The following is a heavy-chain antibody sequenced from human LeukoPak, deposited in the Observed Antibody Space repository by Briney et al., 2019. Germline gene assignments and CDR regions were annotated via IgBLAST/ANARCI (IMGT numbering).Heavy chain of an antibody. Sequence: ASVKVSCKASGYTFTSYGISWVRQAPGQGLEWMGWISAYNGNTNYAQKLQGRVTMTTDTSTSTAYMELRSLRSDDTAVYYCARDPPRKRITMVRGVACDYWGQGTLVTVSS. CDR3: ARDPPRKRITMVRGVACDY. D-gene: IGHD3-10*01. CDR1: GYTFTSYG. V-gene: IGHV1-18*01. J-gene: IGHJ4*02. CDR2: ISAYNGNT.